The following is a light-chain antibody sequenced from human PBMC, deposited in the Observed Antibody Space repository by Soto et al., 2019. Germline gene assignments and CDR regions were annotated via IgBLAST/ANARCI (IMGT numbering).Light chain of an antibody. V-gene: IGKV1-12*01. Sequence: DIQMTQSPSSVSASVVDRFTMTCRASQGINSWLAWYQQKPGKAPKLLIYAASNLQSGVPSRFSGSGSGTDFTLTISSLQPEDFATYYCQQANSFPWTFGQGTKVDI. CDR1: QGINSW. CDR2: AAS. CDR3: QQANSFPWT. J-gene: IGKJ1*01.